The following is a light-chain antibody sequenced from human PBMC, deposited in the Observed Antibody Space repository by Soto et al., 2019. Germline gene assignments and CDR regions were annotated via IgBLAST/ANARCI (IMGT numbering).Light chain of an antibody. J-gene: IGKJ4*01. CDR3: QQYNSYSPLT. Sequence: DIQMTQSPSTLPASVGDRFTITCRANQSISTWLAWYQQKPGKAPNLLIYKASRLETGVPSRFSGSGSGTEFTLTIRFLQPDDFATYYCQQYNSYSPLTFGGGTTGDIK. CDR2: KAS. CDR1: QSISTW. V-gene: IGKV1-5*03.